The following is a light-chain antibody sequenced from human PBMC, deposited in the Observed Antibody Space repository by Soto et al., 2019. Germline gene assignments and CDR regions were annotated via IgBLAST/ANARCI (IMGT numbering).Light chain of an antibody. Sequence: QSVLTQPPSASGTPGQRVTISCSGSSSNIGSNYVYWYQQLPGTAPKLLIYRNNQRPSGVPERFSGSKSGTSASLAISGLRSEDEADYYCAAWDDSLSAHVVFGGGTKVTVL. V-gene: IGLV1-47*01. CDR1: SSNIGSNY. J-gene: IGLJ2*01. CDR3: AAWDDSLSAHVV. CDR2: RNN.